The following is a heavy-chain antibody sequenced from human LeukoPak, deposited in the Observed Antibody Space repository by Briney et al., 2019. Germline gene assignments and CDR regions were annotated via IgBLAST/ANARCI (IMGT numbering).Heavy chain of an antibody. Sequence: PGGSLRLSCAASGFTFSSYSMNWVRQAPGKGLEWVSSISSSSSYIYYADSVKGRFTISRDNAKNSLYLQMNSLRAEDTAVYYCARETVIANPLGFDYWGQGTLVTVSS. CDR1: GFTFSSYS. V-gene: IGHV3-21*01. CDR3: ARETVIANPLGFDY. CDR2: ISSSSSYI. D-gene: IGHD2-21*01. J-gene: IGHJ4*02.